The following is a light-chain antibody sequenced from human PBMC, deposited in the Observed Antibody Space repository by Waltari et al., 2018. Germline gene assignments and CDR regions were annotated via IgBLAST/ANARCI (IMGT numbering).Light chain of an antibody. J-gene: IGLJ3*02. V-gene: IGLV1-44*01. Sequence: QSVLTQPPSASGPPEQRAITSCSGSSSNIGSNPVNWYQQLPGTAPKVVIHTNNQRPSGVPDRFSGSKYGSSVSLAISGLQSEDEADYYCSSWDVSLNGWVFGGGTKLTVL. CDR2: TNN. CDR1: SSNIGSNP. CDR3: SSWDVSLNGWV.